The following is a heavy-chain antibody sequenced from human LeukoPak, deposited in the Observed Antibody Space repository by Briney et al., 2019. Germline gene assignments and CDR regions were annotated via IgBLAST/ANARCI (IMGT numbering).Heavy chain of an antibody. CDR2: IKSKTDGGTT. D-gene: IGHD6-13*01. V-gene: IGHV3-15*01. CDR1: GFTFSNAW. J-gene: IGHJ6*03. CDR3: TTDQGSSWPHYYYYYYMDV. Sequence: TSGGSLRLSCAASGFTFSNAWMSWVRQAPGKGLEWVGRIKSKTDGGTTDYAAPVKGRFTISRDDSKNTLYLQMNSLKTEDTAVYYCTTDQGSSWPHYYYYYYMDVWGKGTTVTVSS.